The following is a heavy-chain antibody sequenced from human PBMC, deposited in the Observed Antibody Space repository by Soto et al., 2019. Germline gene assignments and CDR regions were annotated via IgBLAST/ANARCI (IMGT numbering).Heavy chain of an antibody. D-gene: IGHD1-1*01. CDR3: ARARDGYNYDRAFDI. J-gene: IGHJ3*02. Sequence: SETLSLTCAVSGGSISSAGYSWSWIRQPPGKGLEWIGYIYHSGSTNYNPSLKSRVTISVDTSKNQFSLKLSSVTAADTAVYYCARARDGYNYDRAFDIWGQGTMVTVSS. V-gene: IGHV4-61*08. CDR1: GGSISSAGYS. CDR2: IYHSGST.